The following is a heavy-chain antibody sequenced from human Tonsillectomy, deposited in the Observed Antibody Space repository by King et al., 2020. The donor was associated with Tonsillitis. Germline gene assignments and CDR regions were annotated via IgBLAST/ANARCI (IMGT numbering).Heavy chain of an antibody. CDR3: AREGYGDFGGDY. Sequence: VQLVESGAEVKKPGASVKVSCKASGYMFSSYGISWVRQAPGQGLEWMGWISTYNGNTKYAEKFQGRFTMTTDTSTSTAYMELRNVRFDDTAVYYCAREGYGDFGGDYWGQGTLVTVSS. CDR2: ISTYNGNT. J-gene: IGHJ4*02. D-gene: IGHD4-17*01. V-gene: IGHV1-18*04. CDR1: GYMFSSYG.